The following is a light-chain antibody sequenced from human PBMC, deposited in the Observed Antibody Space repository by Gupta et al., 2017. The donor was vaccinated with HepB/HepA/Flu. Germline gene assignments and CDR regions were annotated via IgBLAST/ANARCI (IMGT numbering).Light chain of an antibody. CDR3: ETWDSNTRV. CDR2: LEGSGSY. Sequence: QPVLTQSSSASASLGSSVKLTCTLSSGHSSYIIAWHQQQPGKAPRYLMTLEGSGSYNKGSGVPDRFSGSSSGADRYLTISNLQSEYEADYYCETWDSNTRVFGGGTKLTVL. J-gene: IGLJ3*02. CDR1: SGHSSYI. V-gene: IGLV4-60*03.